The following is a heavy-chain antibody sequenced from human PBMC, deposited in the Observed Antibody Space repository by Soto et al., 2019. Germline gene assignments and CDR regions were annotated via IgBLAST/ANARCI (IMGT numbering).Heavy chain of an antibody. CDR3: ARDYTSTGYGLVY. V-gene: IGHV3-33*01. J-gene: IGHJ4*02. CDR2: IWYDGSNE. D-gene: IGHD6-25*01. Sequence: PWWSLRLSCSASVFTCSRHGMHWFRQAPGKGLEWVAIIWYDGSNEYYADSVKGRFTISRDNSKNTLYLQMSSLRVDDTAVYYCARDYTSTGYGLVYWGQGALVTVSS. CDR1: VFTCSRHG.